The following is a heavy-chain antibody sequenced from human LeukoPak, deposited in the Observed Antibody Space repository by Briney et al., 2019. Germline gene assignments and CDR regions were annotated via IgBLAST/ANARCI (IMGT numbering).Heavy chain of an antibody. J-gene: IGHJ6*02. CDR3: ARGYYDFWSGCSYYGMDV. CDR2: IYYSGST. Sequence: PSETLSLTCTVSGGSISSYYWSWIRQPPGKGLEWIGYIYYSGSTNYNPSLKSRATISVDTSKNQFSLKLSSVTAADTAVYYCARGYYDFWSGCSYYGMDVWGQGTTVTVSS. V-gene: IGHV4-59*01. CDR1: GGSISSYY. D-gene: IGHD3-3*01.